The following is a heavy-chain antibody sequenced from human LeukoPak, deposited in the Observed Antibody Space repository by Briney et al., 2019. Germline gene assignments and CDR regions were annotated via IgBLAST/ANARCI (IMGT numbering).Heavy chain of an antibody. D-gene: IGHD6-19*01. J-gene: IGHJ5*02. CDR1: GGSISSRDHY. CDR3: ARDPGFSSGRFDP. V-gene: IGHV3-11*05. Sequence: LSLTCSVSGGSISSRDHYWSWIRQTPGKGLEWVSYISSTSSFTNYADSVKGRFTISRDNAKNSLYLQMNSLRAEDTAVYYCARDPGFSSGRFDPWGQGTLVTVSS. CDR2: ISSTSSFT.